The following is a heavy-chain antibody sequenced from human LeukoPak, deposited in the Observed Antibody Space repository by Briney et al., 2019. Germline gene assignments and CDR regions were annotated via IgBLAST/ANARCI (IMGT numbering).Heavy chain of an antibody. D-gene: IGHD6-13*01. CDR2: IYPGDSDT. CDR1: GYIFTSYW. V-gene: IGHV5-51*03. Sequence: KTGESLKISCTGSGYIFTSYWIGWVRQMPGKGLEWMGIIYPGDSDTRYSPSFQGQVTISADKSISTAYLQWSSLKASDTAMYYCARPVAAGENWFDPWGQGTLVTVSS. J-gene: IGHJ5*02. CDR3: ARPVAAGENWFDP.